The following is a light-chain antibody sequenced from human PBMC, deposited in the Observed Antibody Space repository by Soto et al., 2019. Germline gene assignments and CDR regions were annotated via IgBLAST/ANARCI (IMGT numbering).Light chain of an antibody. CDR1: QGIRTD. CDR3: LQHNSYPPAFT. CDR2: AAS. Sequence: DIQMTQSPSSLSASVGDRVTITCRASQGIRTDLGWYQQKPGKAPKRLIYAASSLQSGVPSRFSGSGSGTEFTLTISSLQPEDFATYYCLQHNSYPPAFTFGPGTKVDIK. V-gene: IGKV1-17*01. J-gene: IGKJ3*01.